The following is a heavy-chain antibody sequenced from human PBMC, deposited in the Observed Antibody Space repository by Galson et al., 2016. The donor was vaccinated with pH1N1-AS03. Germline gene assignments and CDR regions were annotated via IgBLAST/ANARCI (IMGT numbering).Heavy chain of an antibody. CDR3: ARADWGSADY. CDR2: INQGGSET. Sequence: SLRLSCAASGFIFSNYWMSWVRQAPGKGLESVANINQGGSETYYVDSVKGRFTIFRDNAKNSLYLQMNSLRADDTAVYYCARADWGSADYWCQGTLVSVSS. D-gene: IGHD7-27*01. V-gene: IGHV3-7*03. J-gene: IGHJ4*02. CDR1: GFIFSNYW.